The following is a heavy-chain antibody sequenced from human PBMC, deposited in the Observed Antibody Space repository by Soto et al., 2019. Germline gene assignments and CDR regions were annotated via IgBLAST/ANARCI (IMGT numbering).Heavy chain of an antibody. CDR3: AREYRQSGYSSSWVFDS. CDR1: GGSINSGGYY. Sequence: QVQLQESGPGLVKPSQTLSLICTVSGGSINSGGYYWSWIRQHPGKGLEWIGYIYYSGSTYYNPFLRSRVTISAGASENQFSLKLSSVTAADTAVYFGAREYRQSGYSSSWVFDSWGQGTLVNVSS. J-gene: IGHJ4*02. CDR2: IYYSGST. V-gene: IGHV4-31*03. D-gene: IGHD6-13*01.